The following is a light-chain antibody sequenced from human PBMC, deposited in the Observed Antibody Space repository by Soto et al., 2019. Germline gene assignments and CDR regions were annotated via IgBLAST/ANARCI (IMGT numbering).Light chain of an antibody. Sequence: QSALTQPAAVSESPGQSITISCTGTSSDVGGYNYVSWYQQHPGKAPKLMIYDVSNRPSGVSNRFSGSKSGNTASLTISGLQAEDEADYYCSSYTSSRDVVFGGGTKVTVL. CDR3: SSYTSSRDVV. CDR2: DVS. J-gene: IGLJ2*01. CDR1: SSDVGGYNY. V-gene: IGLV2-14*01.